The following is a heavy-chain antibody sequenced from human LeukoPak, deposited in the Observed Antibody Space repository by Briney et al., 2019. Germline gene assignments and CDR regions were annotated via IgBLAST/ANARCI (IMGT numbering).Heavy chain of an antibody. CDR3: ARDGFGYYGMDV. J-gene: IGHJ6*04. Sequence: SVTVSCKASGGTFSSYAISWVRQAPGQGLEWMGGIIPIFGTANYAQKFQGRVTITADKSTSTAYMELSSLRSEDTAVYYCARDGFGYYGMDVWGKGTTVTVSS. D-gene: IGHD2-2*03. V-gene: IGHV1-69*06. CDR2: IIPIFGTA. CDR1: GGTFSSYA.